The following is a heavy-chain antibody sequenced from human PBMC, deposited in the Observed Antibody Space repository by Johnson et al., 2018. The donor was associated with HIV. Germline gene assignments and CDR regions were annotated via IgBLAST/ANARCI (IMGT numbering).Heavy chain of an antibody. CDR1: GFTFSSYA. CDR3: AKEEAAGPYDAFDI. CDR2: ISYDGSNK. Sequence: QMLLVESGGGVVQPGRSLRLSCAASGFTFSSYAMHWVRQAPGKGLEWVAVISYDGSNKYYADSVKGRFTISRDNSKNSLYLQMNSLRAEDTALYYCAKEEAAGPYDAFDIWGQGTMVTVSS. D-gene: IGHD6-13*01. J-gene: IGHJ3*02. V-gene: IGHV3-30*04.